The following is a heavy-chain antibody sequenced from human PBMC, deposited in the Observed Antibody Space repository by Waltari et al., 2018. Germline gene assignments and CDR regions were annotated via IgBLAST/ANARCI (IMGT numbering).Heavy chain of an antibody. V-gene: IGHV3-74*01. CDR3: VLYSSSFLGDC. Sequence: EVQLVESGGGLVQPGGSLRLSCAASGFTFSSYWMHWVRQAPGKGLVSVSHINIDGSITNYADAGKGRFTISRDNAKSTLFLQMNSLRAEDTAVYYCVLYSSSFLGDCWGQGTLVTVSS. CDR2: INIDGSIT. CDR1: GFTFSSYW. D-gene: IGHD6-13*01. J-gene: IGHJ4*02.